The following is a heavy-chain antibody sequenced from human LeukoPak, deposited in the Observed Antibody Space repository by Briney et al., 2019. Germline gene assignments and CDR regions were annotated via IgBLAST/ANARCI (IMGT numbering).Heavy chain of an antibody. J-gene: IGHJ4*02. CDR2: ISGSGGST. CDR1: GFTFSSYA. CDR3: ARFPFGKFPRRLNYFDS. D-gene: IGHD3-10*01. Sequence: GGSLRLSCAASGFTFSSYAMSWVRQAPEKGLEWVSTISGSGGSTYYTDSVRGRFTISRDNSKNTLYLQMNSLRAEDTGVYYCARFPFGKFPRRLNYFDSWGQGTLVTVSS. V-gene: IGHV3-23*01.